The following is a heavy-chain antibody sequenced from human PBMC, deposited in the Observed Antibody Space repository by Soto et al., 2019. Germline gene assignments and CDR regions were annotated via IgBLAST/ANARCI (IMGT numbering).Heavy chain of an antibody. D-gene: IGHD3-3*01. CDR3: AKGGPSITIFGVPHYYYGMDV. J-gene: IGHJ6*02. CDR1: GFTFSSYA. V-gene: IGHV3-23*01. Sequence: GGSLRLSCAASGFTFSSYAMSWVRQAPGKGLEWVSAISGSGGSTYYADSVKGRFTISRDNSKNTLYLQMNSLRAEDTAVYYCAKGGPSITIFGVPHYYYGMDVWGQGTTVTVSS. CDR2: ISGSGGST.